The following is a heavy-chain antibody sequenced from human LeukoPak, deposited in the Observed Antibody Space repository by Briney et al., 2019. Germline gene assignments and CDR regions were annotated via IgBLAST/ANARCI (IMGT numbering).Heavy chain of an antibody. D-gene: IGHD4-11*01. Sequence: PGGSLRLSCAASGFTFSSYWMHWVRQAPGKGPVWISHISSGDGTNIGYADSVNGRFTISRDNAKNPLYLQMNSLGVEVTAVYYCTRTTGQRCFDCWGQGTQVTVSS. CDR2: ISSGDGTNI. V-gene: IGHV3-74*01. CDR1: GFTFSSYW. J-gene: IGHJ4*02. CDR3: TRTTGQRCFDC.